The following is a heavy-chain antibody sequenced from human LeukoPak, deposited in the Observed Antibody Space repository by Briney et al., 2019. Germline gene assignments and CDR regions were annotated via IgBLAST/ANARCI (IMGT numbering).Heavy chain of an antibody. J-gene: IGHJ6*03. CDR3: AREVADYGGYYYYHYMDV. Sequence: SETLSLTCTVSGGSISSYYWSWIRQPPGRGLEWIGYISYSGSTNYNPSPKSRVTMSLDTSKNQFSLKLSSVTAADTAVYYCAREVADYGGYYYYHYMDVWGKGTTVTISS. V-gene: IGHV4-59*01. CDR1: GGSISSYY. D-gene: IGHD4-23*01. CDR2: ISYSGST.